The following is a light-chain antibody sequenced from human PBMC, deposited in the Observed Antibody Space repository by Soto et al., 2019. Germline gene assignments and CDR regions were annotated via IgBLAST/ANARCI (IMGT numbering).Light chain of an antibody. CDR3: SSYTSSSTEV. Sequence: QSALTQPASVSGSPGQSIAISCTGSNSDVGGYNYVAWYQQHPGKAPKLVIYDVSNRPSGVSNRFSGSKSGNTASLTISGLQAEDEADYYCSSYTSSSTEVFGTGTKVTVL. V-gene: IGLV2-14*03. CDR1: NSDVGGYNY. CDR2: DVS. J-gene: IGLJ1*01.